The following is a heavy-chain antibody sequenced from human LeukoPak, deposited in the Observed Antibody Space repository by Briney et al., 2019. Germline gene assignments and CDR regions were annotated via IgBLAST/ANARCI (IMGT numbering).Heavy chain of an antibody. J-gene: IGHJ4*02. CDR1: GYTFTTNW. V-gene: IGHV5-51*01. CDR2: VYPGTSDS. D-gene: IGHD6-19*01. Sequence: GVSLKISCKGFGYTFTTNWIAWVRQMPGKGLEWMGVVYPGTSDSRYSPSFQGQVTISADNSLSAAYLQWSSLKASDSAMYYCARLGGYSTGWYIQYWGQGTLVTVSS. CDR3: ARLGGYSTGWYIQY.